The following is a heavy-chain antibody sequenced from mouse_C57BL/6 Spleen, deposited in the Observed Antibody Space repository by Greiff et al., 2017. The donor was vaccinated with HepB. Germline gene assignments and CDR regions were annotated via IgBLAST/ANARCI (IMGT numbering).Heavy chain of an antibody. CDR3: ARYGDGYLPFAY. CDR2: IRNKANGYTT. CDR1: GFTFTDYY. Sequence: EVQVVESGGGLVQPGGSLSLSCAASGFTFTDYYMSWVRQPPGKALEWLGFIRNKANGYTTEYSASVKGRFTISRDNSQSILYLQMNALRAEDSATYYCARYGDGYLPFAYWGQGTLVTVSA. J-gene: IGHJ3*01. D-gene: IGHD2-3*01. V-gene: IGHV7-3*01.